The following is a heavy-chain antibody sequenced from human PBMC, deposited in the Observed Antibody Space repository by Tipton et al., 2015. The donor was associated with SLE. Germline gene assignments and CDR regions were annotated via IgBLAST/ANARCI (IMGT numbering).Heavy chain of an antibody. Sequence: SLRLSCAASGFTFDDDGMSWVRQAPGKGLEWVSGINWNGDSTGYADSVKGRFTISRDNAKNSLYLQMNSLRAEDTALYYCASAYDSSGYYYHFDYWGQGTLVTVS. J-gene: IGHJ4*02. V-gene: IGHV3-20*04. D-gene: IGHD3-22*01. CDR3: ASAYDSSGYYYHFDY. CDR1: GFTFDDDG. CDR2: INWNGDST.